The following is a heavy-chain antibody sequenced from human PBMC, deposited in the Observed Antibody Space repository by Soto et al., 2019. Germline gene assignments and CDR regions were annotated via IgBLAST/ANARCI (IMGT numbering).Heavy chain of an antibody. J-gene: IGHJ4*02. D-gene: IGHD5-12*01. V-gene: IGHV1-69*12. CDR1: GATFSISV. CDR2: IISMFGTP. CDR3: ARDLVGGYEPGDY. Sequence: QVQLVQSGAELKKPGSSVKVSCRASGATFSISVFNWVRQATGQGLEWMGGIISMFGTPNYSQKFQGRVTITADESTSTDYMEMNNLRSDDTAIYYCARDLVGGYEPGDYWGQGTQVTVSS.